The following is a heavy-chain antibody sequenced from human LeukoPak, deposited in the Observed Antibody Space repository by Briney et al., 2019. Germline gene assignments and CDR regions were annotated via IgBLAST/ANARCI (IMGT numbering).Heavy chain of an antibody. V-gene: IGHV4-30-2*01. D-gene: IGHD2-2*01. CDR1: GGSISSGGYS. Sequence: SQTLSLTCAVSGGSISSGGYSWSWIRQPPGKGLEWIGYIYHSGSTYYNPSLKSRVTISVDRSKNQFSLKLSSVTAADTAVYYCAREERGDIVVVPAATAFDYWGQGTLVTVSS. J-gene: IGHJ4*02. CDR3: AREERGDIVVVPAATAFDY. CDR2: IYHSGST.